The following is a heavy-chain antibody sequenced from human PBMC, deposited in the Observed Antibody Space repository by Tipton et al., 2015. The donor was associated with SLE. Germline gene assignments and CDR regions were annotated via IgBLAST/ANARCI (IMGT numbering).Heavy chain of an antibody. CDR1: GYTFTSYG. V-gene: IGHV1-18*01. Sequence: QLVQSGAEVKKPGASVKVSCKASGYTFTSYGISWVRQAPGQGLEWMGWISAYNGNTNYAQKLQGRVTMTTDTSTSTAYMELRSLRSDDTAVYYCAREGQRLLELLSMGGYYYGMDVWGQGTTVTVSS. D-gene: IGHD3-3*01. CDR2: ISAYNGNT. J-gene: IGHJ6*02. CDR3: AREGQRLLELLSMGGYYYGMDV.